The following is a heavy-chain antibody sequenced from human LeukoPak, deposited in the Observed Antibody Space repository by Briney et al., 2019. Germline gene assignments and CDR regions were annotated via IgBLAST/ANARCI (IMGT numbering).Heavy chain of an antibody. J-gene: IGHJ4*02. V-gene: IGHV3-7*01. D-gene: IGHD2-21*01. CDR2: MNEYGGDI. CDR1: GFNFGGYS. CDR3: ARPRGCGTSKCNNFDY. Sequence: GGSLRLSCVASGFNFGGYSMGWVRQAPGKGLEWVTYMNEYGGDIFYVGSVKGRLTISRDNAKNSLYLQMNRLRVEDTAVYYCARPRGCGTSKCNNFDYWGQGTLVTVSS.